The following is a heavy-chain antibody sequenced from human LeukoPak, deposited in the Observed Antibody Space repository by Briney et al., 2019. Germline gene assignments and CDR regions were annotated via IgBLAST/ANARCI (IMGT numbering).Heavy chain of an antibody. CDR2: ISSRGTTI. CDR3: ARSSGTSYYYIMDV. V-gene: IGHV3-48*03. D-gene: IGHD1-7*01. CDR1: GFTFSSYE. J-gene: IGHJ6*02. Sequence: GGSLRLSCGASGFTFSSYEMNWVRQAPGKGLEWVSYISSRGTTIYYAGSEKGRFTIARDNAISSLYLQMNSLRAEDTAVYYCARSSGTSYYYIMDVWGQGTTVTVSS.